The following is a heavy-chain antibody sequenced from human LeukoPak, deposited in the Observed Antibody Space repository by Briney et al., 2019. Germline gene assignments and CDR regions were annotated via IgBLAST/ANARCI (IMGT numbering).Heavy chain of an antibody. CDR1: GYTFTDYY. CDR2: INPNSGAT. J-gene: IGHJ4*02. Sequence: ASVKVSCKASGYTFTDYYVHWVRQAPGQGLEWMGWINPNSGATNYAQNFQGRVTMTRDTSISTAYMELSRLRSDDTAVYYCARGLKSTTGDFDYWGQGTLVTVSS. D-gene: IGHD4-11*01. V-gene: IGHV1-2*02. CDR3: ARGLKSTTGDFDY.